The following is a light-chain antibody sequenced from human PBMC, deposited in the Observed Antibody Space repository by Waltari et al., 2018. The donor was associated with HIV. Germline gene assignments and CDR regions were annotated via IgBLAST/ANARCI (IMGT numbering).Light chain of an antibody. V-gene: IGLV3-19*01. CDR1: SLRSYY. J-gene: IGLJ3*02. Sequence: SSELTQDPAVSVALGQTVRITCQGDSLRSYYASWYQQKPGQAPVLVIYNNNNRPSGIPDRFSGSISGNTASLTITGAQAEDEADYYCNSRDSSGKHHWVFGGGTKLTVL. CDR2: NNN. CDR3: NSRDSSGKHHWV.